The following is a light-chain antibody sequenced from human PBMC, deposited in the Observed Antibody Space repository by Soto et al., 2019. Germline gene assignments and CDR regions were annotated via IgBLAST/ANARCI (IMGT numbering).Light chain of an antibody. CDR3: QQYGTSPRT. J-gene: IGKJ1*01. Sequence: DIVMTQSPGTLSLSPGERATLSCRASQSISSNYLAWYQQKPGQSPRLLIYGASSRATGIPDRFSGCGSGTDFTLTISRLEPEDFAVYFCQQYGTSPRTFGQGTKVDIK. CDR2: GAS. CDR1: QSISSNY. V-gene: IGKV3-20*01.